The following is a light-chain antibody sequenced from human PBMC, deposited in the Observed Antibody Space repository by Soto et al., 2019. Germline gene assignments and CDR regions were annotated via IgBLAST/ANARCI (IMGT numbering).Light chain of an antibody. CDR3: LQYQSYWT. V-gene: IGKV1-5*03. J-gene: IGKJ1*01. Sequence: DIQMTQSPSTLXXXXXXXXXXTXRAXQXISRQLAWYQQKPGKAPNLLIYQASNLETGVPSRFTGSGSGTEFTLTISSLQPDDLATYYCLQYQSYWTXGQGTKVEVK. CDR2: QAS. CDR1: QXISRQ.